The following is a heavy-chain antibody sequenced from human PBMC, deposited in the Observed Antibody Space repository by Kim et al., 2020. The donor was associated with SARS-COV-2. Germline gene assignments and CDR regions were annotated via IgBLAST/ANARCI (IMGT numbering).Heavy chain of an antibody. D-gene: IGHD2-2*01. CDR1: GFSFSNYA. V-gene: IGHV3-73*01. Sequence: GGSLRLSCAASGFSFSNYAMNWVRQAPGKGLEWVGSIRSNGDSSENTYAAQVQGRFSSSRYKYKNESQVKRHRAKTTDTDVYECVVAPGTAFD. CDR2: IRSNGDSSEN. J-gene: IGHJ3*01. CDR3: VVAPGTAFD.